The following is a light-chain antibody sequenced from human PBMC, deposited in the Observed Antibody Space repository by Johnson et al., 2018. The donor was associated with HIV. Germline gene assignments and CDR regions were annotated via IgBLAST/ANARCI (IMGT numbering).Light chain of an antibody. J-gene: IGLJ1*01. CDR2: DNS. CDR1: RSNIGDNF. Sequence: QSVLTQPPSVSAAPGQKVTISCSGNRSNIGDNFVSWYQHLPGTAPKLLVYDNSKRPSGIPDRFSATKSGTSATLGITGLQTGDEADYYCGTWDSSLSIGYVFRTGTKVTVL. V-gene: IGLV1-51*01. CDR3: GTWDSSLSIGYV.